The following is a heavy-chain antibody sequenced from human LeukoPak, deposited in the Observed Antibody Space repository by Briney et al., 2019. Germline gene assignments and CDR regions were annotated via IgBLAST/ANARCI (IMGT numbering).Heavy chain of an antibody. V-gene: IGHV4-34*01. J-gene: IGHJ6*03. CDR2: INHSGST. CDR3: ARGRGVRYYYYYMDV. CDR1: GGSFSGYC. Sequence: SETLSLTCAVYGGSFSGYCWSWIRQPPGKGLEWIGEINHSGSTNYNPSLKSRVTISVDTSKNQFSLKLSSVTAADTAVYYCARGRGVRYYYYYMDVWGKGTTVTVSS. D-gene: IGHD3-10*01.